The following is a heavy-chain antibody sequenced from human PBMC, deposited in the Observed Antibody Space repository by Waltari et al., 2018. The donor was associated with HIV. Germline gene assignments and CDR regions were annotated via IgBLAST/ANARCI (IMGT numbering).Heavy chain of an antibody. CDR3: ARHALRVGAAYWNFDL. D-gene: IGHD1-26*01. J-gene: IGHJ2*01. V-gene: IGHV4-39*01. CDR2: IYYTGRA. Sequence: QLQLQESGPGLVKPSETLSLPCTVSGGSVSSSSYFCGWIRQPPGKGLEWVGRIYYTGRAYYNPSLKSRVTISVDTSKNQFSLKVTSVTAADTAVYYCARHALRVGAAYWNFDLWGRGTLVTVSS. CDR1: GGSVSSSSYF.